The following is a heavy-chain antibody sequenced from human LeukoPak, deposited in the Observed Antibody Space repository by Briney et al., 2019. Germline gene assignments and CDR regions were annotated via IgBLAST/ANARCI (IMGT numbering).Heavy chain of an antibody. Sequence: GGSLRLSCAASGFTFRSYGMHWVRQAPGKGLEWVALVWYDGSKQYHAESVKGRFTISRDNSKNTLSLQMNSLRDEDTAVYYCARDYINYAMDYWGQGTLVTVSS. CDR1: GFTFRSYG. V-gene: IGHV3-33*01. CDR3: ARDYINYAMDY. CDR2: VWYDGSKQ. J-gene: IGHJ4*02. D-gene: IGHD4-11*01.